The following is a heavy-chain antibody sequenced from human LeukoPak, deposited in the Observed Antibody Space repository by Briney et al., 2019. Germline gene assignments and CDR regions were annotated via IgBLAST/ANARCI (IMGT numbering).Heavy chain of an antibody. Sequence: GGSLRLSCTASGFSFSSYWMTWVRQAPGKGLEWVANIKQDGSEKYYVDSVKGRFTISRDNAKNSLYLQMNSLRAEDTAVYYGARLECFGEYYTDWGQGTLVTVSS. J-gene: IGHJ4*02. CDR3: ARLECFGEYYTD. CDR1: GFSFSSYW. D-gene: IGHD3-10*01. CDR2: IKQDGSEK. V-gene: IGHV3-7*01.